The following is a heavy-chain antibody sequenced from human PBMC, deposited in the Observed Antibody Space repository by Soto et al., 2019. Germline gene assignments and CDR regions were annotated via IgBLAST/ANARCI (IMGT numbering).Heavy chain of an antibody. CDR3: ARGRYGDY. V-gene: IGHV1-18*01. D-gene: IGHD1-1*01. Sequence: QVHLLQSGAEVKKPGASVKVSCTGSGYTFTTYGITWVRQAPGQGLEWMGWISAHNGNTNYTQKLQGRVTVTRDTTTSTAYMELRSLRSDDTAVYYCARGRYGDYWGQGALVTVSS. CDR1: GYTFTTYG. CDR2: ISAHNGNT. J-gene: IGHJ4*02.